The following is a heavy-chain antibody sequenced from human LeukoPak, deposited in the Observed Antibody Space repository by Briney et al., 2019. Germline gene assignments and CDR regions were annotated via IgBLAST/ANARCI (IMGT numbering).Heavy chain of an antibody. CDR1: GGSFSGYY. CDR3: ARSPQGTATTANWLDP. V-gene: IGHV4-34*01. D-gene: IGHD4-17*01. CDR2: INHSGST. Sequence: SETLSLTCAVYGGSFSGYYWSWIRQPPGKGLEWIGEINHSGSTNYNPSLKSRVTISVDTSKNQFSLKLSSVTAADTAVYYCARSPQGTATTANWLDPWGQGTLVAVSS. J-gene: IGHJ5*02.